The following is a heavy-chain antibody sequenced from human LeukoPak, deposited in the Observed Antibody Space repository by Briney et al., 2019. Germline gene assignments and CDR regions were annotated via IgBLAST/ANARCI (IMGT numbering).Heavy chain of an antibody. J-gene: IGHJ3*02. CDR1: GVAFSHAW. V-gene: IGHV3-15*01. Sequence: GGSLRLSCAASGVAFSHAWVSWVHQAPGKGLEWVAQIKTTSDGGPTDYAAPVKGRFTISRDDSENMLYLQMNSLKTEDTAVYYCTTNDAFDIWGQGTMVIVSS. CDR2: IKTTSDGGPT. CDR3: TTNDAFDI.